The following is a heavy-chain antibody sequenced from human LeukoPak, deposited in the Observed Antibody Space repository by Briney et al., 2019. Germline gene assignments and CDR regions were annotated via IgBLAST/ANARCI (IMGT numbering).Heavy chain of an antibody. CDR2: IYPGDSDT. Sequence: GESLKISCLGSGYSSSSYWIGWSRQMPGKGREWLWIIYPGDSDTRYSPSFQGQVTISAAKSISTAYLQWSSLKASDTAIYYCARQWGDCSSTSCYSAYWGQGTLVTVSS. CDR1: GYSSSSYW. D-gene: IGHD2-2*01. CDR3: ARQWGDCSSTSCYSAY. V-gene: IGHV5-51*01. J-gene: IGHJ4*02.